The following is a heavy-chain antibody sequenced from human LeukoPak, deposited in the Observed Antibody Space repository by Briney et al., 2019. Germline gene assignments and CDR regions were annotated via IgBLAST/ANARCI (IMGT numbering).Heavy chain of an antibody. J-gene: IGHJ4*02. V-gene: IGHV3-48*03. CDR1: GFTFSSYE. CDR3: ARVGYSSSWHPGDQISGDY. CDR2: IGSSDSTT. Sequence: AGGSLRLSCVASGFTFSSYEMNWVRQAPGKGLEWLSYIGSSDSTTHYADSVKGRFTISRDNAKNSLYLQMNSLRVEDTAVYYCARVGYSSSWHPGDQISGDYWGQGTLVTVSS. D-gene: IGHD6-13*01.